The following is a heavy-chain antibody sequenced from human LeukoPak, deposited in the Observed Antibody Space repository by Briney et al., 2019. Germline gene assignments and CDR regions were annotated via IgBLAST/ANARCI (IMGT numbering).Heavy chain of an antibody. CDR2: IYWDDDK. D-gene: IGHD2-2*01. Sequence: TLSLTCVVSGGSISSGTHYWSWLRQPPGKALEWLALIYWDDDKRYSPSLKSKLTITKDTSKNQVVLTMTNMDPVDTATYYCAHRGSSTSCCVFDYWGQGTLVTVSS. J-gene: IGHJ4*02. CDR1: GGSISSGTHY. CDR3: AHRGSSTSCCVFDY. V-gene: IGHV2-5*08.